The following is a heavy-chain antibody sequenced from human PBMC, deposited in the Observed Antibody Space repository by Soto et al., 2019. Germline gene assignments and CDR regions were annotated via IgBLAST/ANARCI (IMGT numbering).Heavy chain of an antibody. CDR3: SRFIMVGGWFDPNYYHGMDV. Sequence: QVQLVQSGAEVKKPGASVTVSCKTSGYTFSNYGINWVRQAPGQGLEWMGWISGYNGNTNYAQTVQGRVTMTTDPSTGTVYMELRSLTSDDTAIYSGSRFIMVGGWFDPNYYHGMDVWGQGTTVNVSS. V-gene: IGHV1-18*01. CDR2: ISGYNGNT. CDR1: GYTFSNYG. D-gene: IGHD6-19*01. J-gene: IGHJ6*02.